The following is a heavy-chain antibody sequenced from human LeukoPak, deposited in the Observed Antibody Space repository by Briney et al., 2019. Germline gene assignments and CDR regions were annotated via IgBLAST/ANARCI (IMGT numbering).Heavy chain of an antibody. J-gene: IGHJ4*02. Sequence: PGGSLRLSCAASGFTVITNYMSWVRQAPGKGLEWVSSISSSSSYIYYADSVKGRFTISRDNAKNSLYLQMNSLRAEDTAVYYCARDYGIAAAGTNDYWGQGTLVTVSS. CDR2: ISSSSSYI. CDR1: GFTVITNY. V-gene: IGHV3-21*01. CDR3: ARDYGIAAAGTNDY. D-gene: IGHD6-13*01.